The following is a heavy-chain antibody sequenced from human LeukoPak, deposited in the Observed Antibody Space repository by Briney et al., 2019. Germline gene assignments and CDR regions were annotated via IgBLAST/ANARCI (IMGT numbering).Heavy chain of an antibody. V-gene: IGHV3-21*01. CDR1: GFTLSTYN. J-gene: IGHJ3*02. CDR2: ISSTSSYI. CDR3: ARDLRYYYGSGSPTIDAFDI. D-gene: IGHD3-10*01. Sequence: GGSLRLSCAASGFTLSTYNMNWVRQAPGKGLEWVSYISSTSSYIYYADSVKGRFTISRDNAKNSLFLQMNSLKAEDTAVYYCARDLRYYYGSGSPTIDAFDIWGQGTMVAVSS.